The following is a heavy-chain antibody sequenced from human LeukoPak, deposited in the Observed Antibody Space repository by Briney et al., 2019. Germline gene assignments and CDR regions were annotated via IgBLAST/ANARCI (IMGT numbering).Heavy chain of an antibody. CDR1: GGSFSGYY. J-gene: IGHJ5*02. CDR2: INHSGST. CDR3: ARRRAAWLQNNWFDP. D-gene: IGHD5-12*01. V-gene: IGHV4-34*01. Sequence: SGTLSLTCAVYGGSFSGYYWSWIRQPPGKGLEWIGEINHSGSTNYNPSLKSRVTISVDTSKNQFSLKLSSVTAADTAVYYCARRRAAWLQNNWFDPWGQGTLVTVSS.